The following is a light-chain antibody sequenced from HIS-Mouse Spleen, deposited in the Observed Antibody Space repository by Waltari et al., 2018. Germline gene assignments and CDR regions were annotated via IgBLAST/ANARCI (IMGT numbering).Light chain of an antibody. J-gene: IGLJ2*01. CDR3: YSTDSSGNHRV. CDR1: ALPKKY. CDR2: EDS. V-gene: IGLV3-10*01. Sequence: SYELTQPPSVSVSPGQTARITCSGDALPKKYAYWYQPKSGQAPLLGIYEDSKRPSGIPEGCSGSSSGTMATLTISGAQVEDEADYYCYSTDSSGNHRVFGGGTKLTVL.